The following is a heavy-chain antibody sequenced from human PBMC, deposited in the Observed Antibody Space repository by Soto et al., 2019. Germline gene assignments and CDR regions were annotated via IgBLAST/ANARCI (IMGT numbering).Heavy chain of an antibody. Sequence: ASVKVSCKASGYTFTSYAIHWVRQAPGQRLEWMGWINAGNGNTKYSQKFQGRVTITRDTSASTAYMELSSLRSEDTAVYYCAREIIAAAATVYYYGMDVWGQGTTVTVSS. J-gene: IGHJ6*02. D-gene: IGHD6-13*01. CDR3: AREIIAAAATVYYYGMDV. CDR1: GYTFTSYA. CDR2: INAGNGNT. V-gene: IGHV1-3*01.